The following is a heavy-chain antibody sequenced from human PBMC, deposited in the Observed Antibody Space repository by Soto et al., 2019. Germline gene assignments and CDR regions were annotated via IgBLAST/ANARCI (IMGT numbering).Heavy chain of an antibody. J-gene: IGHJ5*01. CDR2: MYHGGTT. CDR3: ARVRQGCSANNCYFDP. Sequence: PSETLSLTCSVSGGSISSGSYYWGWIRQTPERGLEWIASMYHGGTTYSNPSLKSRVTISVDTSKNQFSLRLTSVTAADTAIYYCARVRQGCSANNCYFDPWGQGTQVTVSS. D-gene: IGHD1-1*01. CDR1: GGSISSGSYY. V-gene: IGHV4-39*07.